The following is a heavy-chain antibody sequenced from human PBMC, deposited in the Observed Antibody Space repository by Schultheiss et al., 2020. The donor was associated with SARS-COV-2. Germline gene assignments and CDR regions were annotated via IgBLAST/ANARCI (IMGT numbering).Heavy chain of an antibody. Sequence: GGSLRLSCAASGFTFSSYSMNWVRQAPGKGLEWVAVIWTDGSNKYYADSVKGRFTISRDNSKNTLYLQMNSLRAEDTAVYYCARGNGDYVDYWGQGTLVTVSS. J-gene: IGHJ4*02. D-gene: IGHD1-1*01. CDR3: ARGNGDYVDY. CDR2: IWTDGSNK. V-gene: IGHV3-33*08. CDR1: GFTFSSYS.